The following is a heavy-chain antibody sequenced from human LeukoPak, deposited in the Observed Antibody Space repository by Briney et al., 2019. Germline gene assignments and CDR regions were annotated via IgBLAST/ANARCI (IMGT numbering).Heavy chain of an antibody. Sequence: GGSLRLSCAASGFTFTCCWMSWVRQTPGKGVEWVASIKQDGHEKFYADSVKGRFTISRDNAKNSLYLQVNSLRAEDTAVYYCARVPGVTRYFDSWGQGILVTVSS. CDR3: ARVPGVTRYFDS. CDR1: GFTFTCCW. V-gene: IGHV3-7*01. CDR2: IKQDGHEK. D-gene: IGHD4-23*01. J-gene: IGHJ4*02.